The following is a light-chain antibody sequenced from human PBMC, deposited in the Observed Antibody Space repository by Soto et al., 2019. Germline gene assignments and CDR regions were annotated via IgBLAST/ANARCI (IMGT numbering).Light chain of an antibody. Sequence: DIQMTQSPSTLSASVGETVTITCRASQSISNWLAWYQQKPGQAPKLLIHEASNLESGVPSRFSGSGSGTEFTLTISCLPPDDFATFYCQQYDRFTYTFGQGTKLEIK. V-gene: IGKV1-5*03. J-gene: IGKJ2*01. CDR1: QSISNW. CDR2: EAS. CDR3: QQYDRFTYT.